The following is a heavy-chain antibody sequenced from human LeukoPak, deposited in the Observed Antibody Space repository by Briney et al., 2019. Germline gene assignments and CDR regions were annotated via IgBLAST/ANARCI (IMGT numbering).Heavy chain of an antibody. CDR1: GGSISLYY. V-gene: IGHV4-59*01. Sequence: PSETLSLTCTVFGGSISLYYWSWIRQPPGKGLEWIGYFYDTRSPKYNPSLERRVTTSVDMSRNQFSLNLTSVTAADTAVYYCARGRGSLTYWGQGTLATVSS. J-gene: IGHJ4*02. CDR2: FYDTRSP. D-gene: IGHD3-10*01. CDR3: ARGRGSLTY.